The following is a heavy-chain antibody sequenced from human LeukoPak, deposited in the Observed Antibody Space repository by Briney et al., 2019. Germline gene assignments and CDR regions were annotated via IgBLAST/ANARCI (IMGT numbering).Heavy chain of an antibody. D-gene: IGHD2-15*01. V-gene: IGHV3-30*01. CDR2: ISYDGSNK. J-gene: IGHJ6*02. Sequence: HPGGSLRLSCAASGFTFSSYAMHWVRQAPGKGLEWVAVISYDGSNKYYADSVKGRFTVSRDNSKNTLYLQMNSLRAEDTAVYYCAKDTPPVVVVAATPGSYGMDVWGQGTTVTVSS. CDR3: AKDTPPVVVVAATPGSYGMDV. CDR1: GFTFSSYA.